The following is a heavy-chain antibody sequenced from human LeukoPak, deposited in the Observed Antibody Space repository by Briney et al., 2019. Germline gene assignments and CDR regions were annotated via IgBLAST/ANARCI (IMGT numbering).Heavy chain of an antibody. CDR3: ARGGYFDY. J-gene: IGHJ4*02. Sequence: GGSLRLPCATSGYTFSSYSMNWVRQAPGKGLEWVSSISSSGGYIYYADSVKGRFTVYRDNAKNSLFLQMNSLKAEDTAVYYCARGGYFDYWGQGTLVTVA. CDR2: ISSSGGYI. V-gene: IGHV3-21*01. CDR1: GYTFSSYS.